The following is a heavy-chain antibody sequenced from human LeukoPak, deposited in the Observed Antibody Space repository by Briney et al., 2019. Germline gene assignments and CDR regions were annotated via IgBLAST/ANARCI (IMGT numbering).Heavy chain of an antibody. CDR1: GFTFSDYH. V-gene: IGHV3-11*04. Sequence: GGSLRLSCAASGFTFSDYHMSWIRQAPGKGLEWVSYISSSGSTIYYADSVKGRFTISSDNAKNSLYLQMNSLRAEDTAVYYCRGTYYYDSSGYYYGGFDYWGQGTLVTVSS. D-gene: IGHD3-22*01. CDR2: ISSSGSTI. CDR3: RGTYYYDSSGYYYGGFDY. J-gene: IGHJ4*02.